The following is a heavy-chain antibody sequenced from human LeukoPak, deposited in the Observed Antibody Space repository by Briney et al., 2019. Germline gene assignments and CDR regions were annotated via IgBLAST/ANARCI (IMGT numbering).Heavy chain of an antibody. CDR1: GFTFSSYW. Sequence: SGGSLRLSCAASGFTFSSYWMHWVRQAPGKGLEWVSGISWNSGSIGYADSVKGRFTISRDNAKNSLYLQMNSLRAEDMALYYCAKGRASGTQYYFDYWGQGTLVTVSS. J-gene: IGHJ4*02. CDR2: ISWNSGSI. V-gene: IGHV3-9*03. CDR3: AKGRASGTQYYFDY. D-gene: IGHD1-26*01.